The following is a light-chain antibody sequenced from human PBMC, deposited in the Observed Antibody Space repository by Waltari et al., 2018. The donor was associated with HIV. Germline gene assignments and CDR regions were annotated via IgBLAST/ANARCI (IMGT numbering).Light chain of an antibody. J-gene: IGKJ1*01. CDR2: SVS. V-gene: IGKV1-17*01. Sequence: DIQMTQSPPSLSTSVGDRVIITCRASRDIKKDLGLYQQIAGKPPRRLIHSVSTLSAGVPSRFRGGVSGTHFTLSIDALQPEDVATYFCLQLSGFPRTFGQGT. CDR1: RDIKKD. CDR3: LQLSGFPRT.